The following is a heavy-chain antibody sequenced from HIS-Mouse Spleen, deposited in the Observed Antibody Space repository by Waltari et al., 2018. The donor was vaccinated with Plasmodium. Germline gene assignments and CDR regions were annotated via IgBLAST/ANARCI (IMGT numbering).Heavy chain of an antibody. CDR1: GYSIRRCCY. J-gene: IGHJ2*01. CDR3: ARSLGIASSYWYFDL. D-gene: IGHD2-15*01. V-gene: IGHV4-38-2*02. CDR2: IYHCGST. Sequence: QVQLQESGPGLGKPSATLSLPCTVPGYSIRRCCYWGWLRQPPGKGLEWIGSIYHCGSTYYNPSLKSRVTISVDTSKNQFSLKLSSVTAADTAVYYCARSLGIASSYWYFDLWGRGTLVTVSS.